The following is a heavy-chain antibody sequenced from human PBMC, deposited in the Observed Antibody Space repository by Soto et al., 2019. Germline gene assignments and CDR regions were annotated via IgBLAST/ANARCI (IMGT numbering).Heavy chain of an antibody. V-gene: IGHV3-23*01. CDR2: ISGTGVPT. J-gene: IGHJ5*02. CDR1: GFDFRSYG. D-gene: IGHD2-2*01. Sequence: PGGSLRLSCAASGFDFRSYGMSWVRQVPGKGLECIALISGTGVPTLYAESVKGRFSVSRDNSKDTLFLEMNNLSVDDTAMYYCAKSFCSSSSCFFLWVDPRGPGTLVTVSS. CDR3: AKSFCSSSSCFFLWVDP.